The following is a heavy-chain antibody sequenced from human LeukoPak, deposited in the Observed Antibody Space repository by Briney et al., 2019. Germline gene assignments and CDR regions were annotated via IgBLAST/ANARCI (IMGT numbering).Heavy chain of an antibody. CDR1: GFTVSSNY. CDR2: IFSGGST. J-gene: IGHJ3*02. V-gene: IGHV3-53*01. Sequence: GGSLRLSCAASGFTVSSNYMSWVRQAPGKGLEWVSVIFSGGSTYYADSVKGRFTISRDNSKNTLYLQMNSLRAEDTAVYYCAKASNYDILTGYYKSPDDAFDIWGQGTMVTVSS. D-gene: IGHD3-9*01. CDR3: AKASNYDILTGYYKSPDDAFDI.